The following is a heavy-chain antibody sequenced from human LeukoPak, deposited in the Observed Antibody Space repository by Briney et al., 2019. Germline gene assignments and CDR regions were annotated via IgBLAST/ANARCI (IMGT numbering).Heavy chain of an antibody. CDR2: IKKDGSEK. J-gene: IGHJ4*02. CDR3: AREGVHCSGRSCLKAY. V-gene: IGHV3-7*03. D-gene: IGHD2-15*01. CDR1: GFTFSTYW. Sequence: GGSLRLSCAASGFTFSTYWMSWVRQAPGKGLEWVANIKKDGSEKYYMDSVKGRFTISRDNVENTLYLQMNSRRAEDTAVYYCAREGVHCSGRSCLKAYWGQGTQVTVSS.